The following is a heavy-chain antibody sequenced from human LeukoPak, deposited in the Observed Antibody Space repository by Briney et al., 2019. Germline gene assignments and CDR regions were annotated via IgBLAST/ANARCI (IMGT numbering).Heavy chain of an antibody. Sequence: GGSLRLSCAASGFTFSDYAMSWVRQAPGKGLEWVSAISGRAGSTYYADSVKGRFTISRDNSKNTLFLQMNSLRAEDTAIYYCAKESGYEYYYYYYMDVWGKGTTVTISS. CDR2: ISGRAGST. CDR1: GFTFSDYA. CDR3: AKESGYEYYYYYYMDV. J-gene: IGHJ6*03. D-gene: IGHD5-12*01. V-gene: IGHV3-23*01.